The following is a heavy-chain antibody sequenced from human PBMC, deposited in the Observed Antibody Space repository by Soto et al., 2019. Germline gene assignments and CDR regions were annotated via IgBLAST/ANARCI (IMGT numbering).Heavy chain of an antibody. CDR3: ARGRYFDWLYPLDP. CDR2: ISSSGSTI. D-gene: IGHD3-9*01. V-gene: IGHV3-48*03. Sequence: GGSLRLSCAASGFTFSSYEMNWVRQAPGKGLEWVSYISSSGSTIYYADSVKGRFTISRDNAKNSLYLQMNSLRAEDTAVYYCARGRYFDWLYPLDPWGQGTLVTSPQ. CDR1: GFTFSSYE. J-gene: IGHJ5*02.